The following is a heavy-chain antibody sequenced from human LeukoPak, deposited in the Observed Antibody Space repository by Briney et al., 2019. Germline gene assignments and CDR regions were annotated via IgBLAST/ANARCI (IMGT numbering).Heavy chain of an antibody. Sequence: GASVKVSCKASGGTFSSYAISWVRQAPGQGLEWIGGIIPIFGTANYAQKFQGRVTITTDESTSTAYMELSSLRSEDSAVYYCARDGFDWSHYYYYMDVWGKGTTVTVSS. CDR1: GGTFSSYA. CDR2: IIPIFGTA. V-gene: IGHV1-69*05. J-gene: IGHJ6*03. D-gene: IGHD3-9*01. CDR3: ARDGFDWSHYYYYMDV.